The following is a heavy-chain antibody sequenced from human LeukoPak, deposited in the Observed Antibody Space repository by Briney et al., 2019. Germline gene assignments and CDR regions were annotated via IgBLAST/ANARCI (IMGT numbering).Heavy chain of an antibody. Sequence: GESLKISCKGSGYSFTSYWIGWVRQMPGKGLEWMGIIYPGDSDTRYSPSFQGQVTLSADRSISTAYLQWSSLKASDTAMYFCARRSGYDFNWYFDLWGRGTLVTVSS. J-gene: IGHJ2*01. CDR1: GYSFTSYW. V-gene: IGHV5-51*01. D-gene: IGHD5-12*01. CDR2: IYPGDSDT. CDR3: ARRSGYDFNWYFDL.